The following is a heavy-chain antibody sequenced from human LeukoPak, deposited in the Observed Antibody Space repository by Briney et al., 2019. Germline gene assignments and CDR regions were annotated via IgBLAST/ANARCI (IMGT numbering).Heavy chain of an antibody. CDR2: IYYSGST. V-gene: IGHV4-39*01. CDR3: ARTRYYYNSRSYGAPYYFDY. J-gene: IGHJ4*02. Sequence: PSETLSLTCTVSGGSISSSSYYWGWIRQPPRKGLEWIGSIYYSGSTYYNPSLKSRVTISVDTSKNQFSLKLSSVTAADTAVYYCARTRYYYNSRSYGAPYYFDYWGQGTLVTVSS. D-gene: IGHD3-10*01. CDR1: GGSISSSSYY.